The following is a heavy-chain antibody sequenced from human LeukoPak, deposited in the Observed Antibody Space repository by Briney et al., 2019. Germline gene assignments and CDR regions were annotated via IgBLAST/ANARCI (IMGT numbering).Heavy chain of an antibody. CDR1: GFTFCSDA. J-gene: IGHJ6*02. D-gene: IGHD1-14*01. CDR3: ARAEAEPYYYYGMDV. CDR2: ICSNGGST. Sequence: GGSLRLSRAASGFTFCSDAMHWVRPAPGKGLEYVSAICSNGGSTYYANSVKGRFTISRDNSKNTLYLQMGSLRAEDMAGYYCARAEAEPYYYYGMDVWGQGSTVTVSS. V-gene: IGHV3-64*01.